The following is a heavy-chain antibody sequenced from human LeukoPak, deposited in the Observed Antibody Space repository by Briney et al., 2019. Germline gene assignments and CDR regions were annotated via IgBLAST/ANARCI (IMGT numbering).Heavy chain of an antibody. D-gene: IGHD3-22*01. Sequence: PSETLSLTCTVSGGSISSGGYYWSWIRQHSGRGLEWIGYIYDSGSTYYNPSLKSRVTISVDTSKNHFSLKLSPVTAADTAVYYCARVTMIVVVIDYWGQGTLVTVSS. V-gene: IGHV4-31*03. J-gene: IGHJ4*02. CDR1: GGSISSGGYY. CDR2: IYDSGST. CDR3: ARVTMIVVVIDY.